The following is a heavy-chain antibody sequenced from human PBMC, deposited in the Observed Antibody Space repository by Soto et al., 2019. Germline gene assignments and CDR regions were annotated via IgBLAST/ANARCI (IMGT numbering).Heavy chain of an antibody. CDR3: ARHFGGYDWDEYYFDY. V-gene: IGHV4-59*08. Sequence: SETLSLTCTVSGGSISSYYWSWIRQPPGKGLEWIGYIYYSGSTNYNPSLKSRVTISVDTSKNQFSLKLSSVTAADTAVYYCARHFGGYDWDEYYFDYWGQGTLVTVSS. CDR1: GGSISSYY. J-gene: IGHJ4*02. CDR2: IYYSGST. D-gene: IGHD5-12*01.